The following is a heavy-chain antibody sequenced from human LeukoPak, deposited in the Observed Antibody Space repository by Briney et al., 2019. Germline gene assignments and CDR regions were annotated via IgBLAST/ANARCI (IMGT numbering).Heavy chain of an antibody. V-gene: IGHV4-4*02. D-gene: IGHD3-10*01. CDR2: IHHSGST. Sequence: SETLSLTCAVSGGSISSRNWWSWVRQPPGKGLEWIGEIHHSGSTNYNPSLKSRVTMSLDKSKNQFSLNLSSVTAADTAVYYCAKIYGSGRDYYYYYMDVWGKGSTVTVSS. CDR3: AKIYGSGRDYYYYYMDV. CDR1: GGSISSRNW. J-gene: IGHJ6*03.